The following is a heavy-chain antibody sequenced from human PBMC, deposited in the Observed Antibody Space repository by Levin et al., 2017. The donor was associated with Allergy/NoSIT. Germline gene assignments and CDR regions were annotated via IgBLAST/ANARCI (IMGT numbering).Heavy chain of an antibody. V-gene: IGHV3-49*04. D-gene: IGHD3-16*02. CDR1: GFTFGDYA. CDR2: IRNKAHGGTT. CDR3: ARGGPPNYDYNWGSYRDGYFDY. Sequence: GESLKISCTGSGFTFGDYAMSWVRQAPGKGLEWVGFIRNKAHGGTTEYAASVKGRLTISRDDSKSIDYLQMNSLKTEDTAVYFCARGGPPNYDYNWGSYRDGYFDYWGQGTLVTVPS. J-gene: IGHJ4*02.